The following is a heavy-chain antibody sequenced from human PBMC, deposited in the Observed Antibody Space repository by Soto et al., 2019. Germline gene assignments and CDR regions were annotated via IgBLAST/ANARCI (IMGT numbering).Heavy chain of an antibody. J-gene: IGHJ1*01. CDR2: ISYDGLKK. CDR1: GFNFNHFA. Sequence: QVQLVESGGGVVQPGGSLKLSCAASGFNFNHFALNWVRQAPGKGPEWVAVISYDGLKKFYADSVKGRFTISRDTSTDTVTLQMNDLRVEDTSVYYSARDGCSGTACYLQHWGQGTLVTVSS. V-gene: IGHV3-30-3*01. D-gene: IGHD5-12*01. CDR3: ARDGCSGTACYLQH.